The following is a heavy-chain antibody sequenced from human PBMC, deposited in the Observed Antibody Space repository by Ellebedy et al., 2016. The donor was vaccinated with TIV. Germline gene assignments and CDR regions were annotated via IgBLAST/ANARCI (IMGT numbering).Heavy chain of an antibody. V-gene: IGHV3-48*04. CDR1: GFTFSNAW. CDR3: ARSVGPLDY. Sequence: GESLKISCAASGFTFSNAWMSWVRQAPGKGLEWLSYITSSSSTIYYADSVKGRFTISRDDAKNSLYLQMNSLRAEDTAVYYCARSVGPLDYWGQGTLVTVSS. CDR2: ITSSSSTI. D-gene: IGHD1-26*01. J-gene: IGHJ4*02.